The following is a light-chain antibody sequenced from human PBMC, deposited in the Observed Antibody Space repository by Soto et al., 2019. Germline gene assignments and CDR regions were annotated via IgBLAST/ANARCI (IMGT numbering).Light chain of an antibody. CDR3: QQYDSYSRPT. J-gene: IGKJ4*01. Sequence: DIQMTQSPSTLSASVGDRVTITCRASQSVRDWLAWYQHKPGKTPKLLIYKASTLESGVPSRFSGFGSGTEFTLAISSLQPEDSATYYCQQYDSYSRPTFGGGTKVEIK. V-gene: IGKV1-5*03. CDR2: KAS. CDR1: QSVRDW.